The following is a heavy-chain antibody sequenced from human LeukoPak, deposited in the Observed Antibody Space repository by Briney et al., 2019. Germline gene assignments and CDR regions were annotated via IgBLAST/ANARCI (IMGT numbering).Heavy chain of an antibody. D-gene: IGHD2-2*01. Sequence: GGSLRLSCAASGFTFSNYWMHWVRQAPGKGLVWVSRINTDGSSTIYVDSVKCRFTISRDNAKNTLYLQMNSLRAEDTAVYYCARDLRYCSSTSCYDPNFDYWGQGTLGTVSS. CDR3: ARDLRYCSSTSCYDPNFDY. CDR2: INTDGSST. CDR1: GFTFSNYW. V-gene: IGHV3-74*01. J-gene: IGHJ4*02.